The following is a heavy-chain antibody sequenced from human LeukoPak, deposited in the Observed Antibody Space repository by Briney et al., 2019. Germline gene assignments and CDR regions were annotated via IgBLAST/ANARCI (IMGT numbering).Heavy chain of an antibody. J-gene: IGHJ5*02. D-gene: IGHD3/OR15-3a*01. CDR2: IYYSGST. CDR3: ARLIRTGDNWFDP. CDR1: GGSISSGAYY. Sequence: SETLSLTCTVSGGSISSGAYYWSWIRQHPEKGLEWIGDIYYSGSTYYNPSLKSRVIISVDTSKNQFSLKLSSVTAADTAVYYCARLIRTGDNWFDPWGQGTLVTVYS. V-gene: IGHV4-31*03.